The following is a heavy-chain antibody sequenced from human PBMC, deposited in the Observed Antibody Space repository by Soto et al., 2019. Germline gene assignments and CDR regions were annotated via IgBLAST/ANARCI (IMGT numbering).Heavy chain of an antibody. CDR1: GGSISSSSYY. D-gene: IGHD5-12*01. J-gene: IGHJ4*02. CDR2: IYYSGST. Sequence: SETLSLTCTVSGGSISSSSYYWGWIRQPPGKGLEWIGSIYYSGSTYYNPSLKSRVTISVDTSKNQFSLKLSSVTAADTAVYYCARHEIVATMGFDYWGQGTLVTVSS. V-gene: IGHV4-39*01. CDR3: ARHEIVATMGFDY.